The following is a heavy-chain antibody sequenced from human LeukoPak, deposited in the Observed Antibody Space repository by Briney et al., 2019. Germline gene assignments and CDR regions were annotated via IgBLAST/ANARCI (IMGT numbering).Heavy chain of an antibody. CDR2: ISSSGSSM. CDR1: GFTFSNYE. CDR3: ANSLHCTSHCAIDY. Sequence: GGSLRLSCAASGFTFSNYEMNWVRQAPGKGLEWVSYISSSGSSMYYADSVKGRFTISRDNAKNSLYLQMNSLRAEDTALYYCANSLHCTSHCAIDYWGQGTLVTVSS. J-gene: IGHJ4*02. D-gene: IGHD2-2*01. V-gene: IGHV3-48*03.